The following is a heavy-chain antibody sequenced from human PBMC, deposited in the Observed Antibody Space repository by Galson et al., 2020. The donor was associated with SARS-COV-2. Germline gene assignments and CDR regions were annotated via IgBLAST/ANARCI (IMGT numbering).Heavy chain of an antibody. J-gene: IGHJ6*02. V-gene: IGHV3-43D*03. Sequence: GGSLRLSCAASGFTFDDFAMHWVRQAPGKGLEWVSLISWDGITTYYADSVKGRFTISRDNSKNSLYLQINSLRAEDTALYYCAKAHCSGGRCYSPVYFYYAMDVWGQGTTVTVSS. D-gene: IGHD2-15*01. CDR3: AKAHCSGGRCYSPVYFYYAMDV. CDR2: ISWDGITT. CDR1: GFTFDDFA.